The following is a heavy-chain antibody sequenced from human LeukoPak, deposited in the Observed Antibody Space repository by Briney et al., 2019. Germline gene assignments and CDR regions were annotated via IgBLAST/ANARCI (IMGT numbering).Heavy chain of an antibody. CDR1: GYTFTGYY. CDR2: INPNSGGT. D-gene: IGHD3-10*01. J-gene: IGHJ6*03. Sequence: ASVKVSCKASGYTFTGYYMHWVRQAPGQGLECMGWINPNSGGTNYAQKFQGRVTITADKSTSTAYMELSSLRSEDTAVYYCARGPYGSGSYSNNYYYYYMDVWGKGTTVTVSS. CDR3: ARGPYGSGSYSNNYYYYYMDV. V-gene: IGHV1-2*02.